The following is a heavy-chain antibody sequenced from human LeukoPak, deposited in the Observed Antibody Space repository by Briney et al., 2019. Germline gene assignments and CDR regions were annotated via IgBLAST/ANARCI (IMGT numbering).Heavy chain of an antibody. CDR3: ARALGYCSGGSCYSGFDY. CDR2: IIPIFGTA. CDR1: GGTFSSYA. V-gene: IGHV1-69*05. Sequence: ASVKVSCKASGGTFSSYAISWGRQAPGQGLEWMGGIIPIFGTANYAQKFQGRVTITTDESTSTAYMELSSLRSEDTAVCYCARALGYCSGGSCYSGFDYWGQGTLVTVSS. D-gene: IGHD2-15*01. J-gene: IGHJ4*02.